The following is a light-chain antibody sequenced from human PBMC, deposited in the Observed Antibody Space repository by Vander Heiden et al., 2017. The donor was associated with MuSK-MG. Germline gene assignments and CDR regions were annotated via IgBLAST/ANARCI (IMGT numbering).Light chain of an antibody. CDR1: QGISTY. V-gene: IGKV1-9*01. CDR2: AAS. J-gene: IGKJ2*01. Sequence: DIQLTQSPSFLSASVGDRVSITCRPSQGISTYLAWYQQQSGKAPKLLIYAASTLQGGGKSMFSGSGDRTEVTLTIISRQPEDFESYYCQLLNTDHPKYTFGQGTKLEIK. CDR3: QLLNTDHPKYT.